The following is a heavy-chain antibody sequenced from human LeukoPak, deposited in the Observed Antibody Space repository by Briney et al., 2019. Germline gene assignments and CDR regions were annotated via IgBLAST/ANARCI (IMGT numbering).Heavy chain of an antibody. V-gene: IGHV4-39*07. D-gene: IGHD3-22*01. CDR2: IYYSGST. CDR3: ARDGVNYYDISGYDI. Sequence: SETLSLTCTVSGGSISSSSYYWGWIRQPPGKGLEWIGSIYYSGSTYYNPSLKSRVTISVDTSKNQFSLKLSSVTAADTAVYYSARDGVNYYDISGYDIWGRGTLVTVSS. CDR1: GGSISSSSYY. J-gene: IGHJ4*02.